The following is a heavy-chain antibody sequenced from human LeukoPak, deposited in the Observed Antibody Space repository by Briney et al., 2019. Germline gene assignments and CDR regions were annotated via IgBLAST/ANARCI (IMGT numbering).Heavy chain of an antibody. D-gene: IGHD3-9*01. V-gene: IGHV4-30-4*01. Sequence: PSQTLSLTCTVSGGSISSGDYYWSWIRQPPGKGLEWIGYIYYSGSTYYNPSLKSRVTISVDTSKNQFSLKLSSVTAADTAVYYCARALLTTERYYDILTGNLNDAFDIWGQGTMVTVSS. CDR1: GGSISSGDYY. CDR3: ARALLTTERYYDILTGNLNDAFDI. J-gene: IGHJ3*02. CDR2: IYYSGST.